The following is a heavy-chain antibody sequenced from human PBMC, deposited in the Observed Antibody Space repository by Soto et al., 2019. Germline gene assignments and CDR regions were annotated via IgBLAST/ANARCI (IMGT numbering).Heavy chain of an antibody. Sequence: ASVKVSCKASGGTFSSYAISWVRQAPGQGLEWMGGIIPIFGTANYAQKFQGRVTITADESTNTAYMELSSLRSEDTAVYYCAIDSGRTLAGDYYGMDVWGQGTTVTVSS. CDR3: AIDSGRTLAGDYYGMDV. CDR2: IIPIFGTA. D-gene: IGHD5-12*01. J-gene: IGHJ6*02. V-gene: IGHV1-69*13. CDR1: GGTFSSYA.